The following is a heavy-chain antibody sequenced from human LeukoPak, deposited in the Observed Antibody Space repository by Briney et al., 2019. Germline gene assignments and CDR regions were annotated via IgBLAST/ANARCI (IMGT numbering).Heavy chain of an antibody. J-gene: IGHJ4*02. Sequence: ASVKVSCKVSGYTLTELSVHWVRQAPGKGLEWMGGFDPEDGETIYAQKFQGRVTMTEDTSTDTTYMELSSLRAEDTAVYYCARPRSYCSGASCYPPDYWGQGTLVTVSS. CDR2: FDPEDGET. D-gene: IGHD2-15*01. V-gene: IGHV1-24*01. CDR1: GYTLTELS. CDR3: ARPRSYCSGASCYPPDY.